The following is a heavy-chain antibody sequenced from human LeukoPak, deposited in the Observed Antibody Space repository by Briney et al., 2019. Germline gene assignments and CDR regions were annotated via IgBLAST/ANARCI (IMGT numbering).Heavy chain of an antibody. V-gene: IGHV3-21*01. Sequence: GGSLRLSCAASGFTFSSYSMNWVRQAPGRGLEWVSFISSSSRYIYYAESVKGRFTISRDNAKNSLYLQMNSLRDEDTAVYYCARDLNGGWSIAYYFDYWGQGTLVTVSS. CDR1: GFTFSSYS. CDR2: ISSSSRYI. CDR3: ARDLNGGWSIAYYFDY. J-gene: IGHJ4*02. D-gene: IGHD6-19*01.